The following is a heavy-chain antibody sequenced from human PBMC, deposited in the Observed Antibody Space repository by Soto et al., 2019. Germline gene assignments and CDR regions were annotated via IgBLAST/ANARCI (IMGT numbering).Heavy chain of an antibody. CDR3: AGERGVWFGDLLPHGWFAP. CDR1: GGSISDYY. CDR2: LYYTGTT. D-gene: IGHD3-10*01. J-gene: IGHJ5*02. V-gene: IGHV4-59*01. Sequence: SETLSLTCTLSGGSISDYYWSWIRQTPGQALEWIGNLYYTGTTSYNPSLKSRVTISVDTSRNQFSLRLSSVTAADTAVYYCAGERGVWFGDLLPHGWFAPWGQGTLVTVSS.